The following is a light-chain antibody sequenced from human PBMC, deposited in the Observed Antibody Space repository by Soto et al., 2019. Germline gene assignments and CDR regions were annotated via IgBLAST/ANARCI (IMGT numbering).Light chain of an antibody. CDR2: KAS. CDR1: QTISSW. J-gene: IGKJ1*01. Sequence: DIRVSMSPVAVSGNVGDRVTITCRASQTISSWLAWYQQKPGKAPKLLIYKASTLKSGVPSRFSGSGSGTEFTLTISILQPDDFTTYCCQHYTCQSDPFGQGTNVAIK. CDR3: QHYTCQSDP. V-gene: IGKV1-5*03.